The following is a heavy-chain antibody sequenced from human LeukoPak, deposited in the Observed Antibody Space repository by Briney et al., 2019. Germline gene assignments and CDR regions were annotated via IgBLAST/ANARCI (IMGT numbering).Heavy chain of an antibody. D-gene: IGHD6-19*01. J-gene: IGHJ4*02. Sequence: SETLSLTCAVSGGSIGSSNWWSWVRQPPGKGLEWIGEVYQSGSTNYNPSLKNRVTISVDKSKNQFSLNLSSVTAADTAVYYCARWGSGYFDYWSQGTQVTVSS. V-gene: IGHV4-4*02. CDR1: GGSIGSSNW. CDR3: ARWGSGYFDY. CDR2: VYQSGST.